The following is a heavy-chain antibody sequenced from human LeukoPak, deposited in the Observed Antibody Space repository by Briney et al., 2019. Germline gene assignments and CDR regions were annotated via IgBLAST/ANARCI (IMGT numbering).Heavy chain of an antibody. J-gene: IGHJ4*02. V-gene: IGHV1-24*01. Sequence: ASVKISCKVSGYSLTGLSMQWVRQAPGKGPECMGGFDPEENKMIYAQKFQGRVTMTEDTSTDTAYMELSSLRSEDTAIYYCATRSGDFWSGYVNWGQGTLVTVSS. D-gene: IGHD3-3*01. CDR2: FDPEENKM. CDR1: GYSLTGLS. CDR3: ATRSGDFWSGYVN.